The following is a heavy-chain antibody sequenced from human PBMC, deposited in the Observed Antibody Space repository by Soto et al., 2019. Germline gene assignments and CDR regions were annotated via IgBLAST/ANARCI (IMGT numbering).Heavy chain of an antibody. CDR3: ARDIAVAGLGSEFDY. Sequence: GASVKVSCKASGYTFTSYGISWVRQAPGQGLEWMGWTSAYNGNTNYAQKLQGRVTMTTDTSTSTAYMELRSLRSDDTAVYYCARDIAVAGLGSEFDYWGQGTLVTVSS. V-gene: IGHV1-18*01. CDR1: GYTFTSYG. CDR2: TSAYNGNT. J-gene: IGHJ4*02. D-gene: IGHD6-19*01.